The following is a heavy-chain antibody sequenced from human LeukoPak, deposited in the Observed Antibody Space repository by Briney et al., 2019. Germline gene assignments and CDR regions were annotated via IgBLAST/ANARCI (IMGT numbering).Heavy chain of an antibody. V-gene: IGHV3-7*01. D-gene: IGHD3-9*01. CDR3: ARASLGYFDWLFSPFDY. J-gene: IGHJ4*02. CDR1: GFTFSSYW. CDR2: IKQDGSEK. Sequence: GGSLRLSCAASGFTFSSYWMSWVRQAPGKGLEWVANIKQDGSEKYYVDSVKGRFTVSRDNAKNSLYLQMNSLRAEDTAVYYCARASLGYFDWLFSPFDYWGQGTLVTVSS.